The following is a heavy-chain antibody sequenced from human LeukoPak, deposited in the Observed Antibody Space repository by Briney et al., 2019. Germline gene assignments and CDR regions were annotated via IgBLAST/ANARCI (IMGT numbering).Heavy chain of an antibody. V-gene: IGHV3-20*04. CDR2: INSKGFST. Sequence: GGSLRLSCAASGFTFDEYGMSWVRQAPGKGLECVSSINSKGFSTSYTDSVKGRFTISRDNAKNSLYLQMNSLRAEDTAVYYCARDQGYSSSPPFDYWGQGTLVTVSS. J-gene: IGHJ4*02. D-gene: IGHD6-6*01. CDR3: ARDQGYSSSPPFDY. CDR1: GFTFDEYG.